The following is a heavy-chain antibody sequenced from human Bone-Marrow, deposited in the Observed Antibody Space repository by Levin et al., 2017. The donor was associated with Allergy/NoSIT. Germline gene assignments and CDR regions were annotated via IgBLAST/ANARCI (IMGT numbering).Heavy chain of an antibody. CDR2: ISSSSSYI. D-gene: IGHD5-18*01. CDR3: ARDHWAGYSYGPYYYSYGMDV. J-gene: IGHJ6*02. V-gene: IGHV3-21*01. Sequence: GGSLRLSCAASGFSFSAYSMNWVRQAPGKGLEWVSSISSSSSYIYYADSVRGRFTISRDNANNSLYLQMNSLRAEDTAVYYCARDHWAGYSYGPYYYSYGMDVWGQGTTVTVSS. CDR1: GFSFSAYS.